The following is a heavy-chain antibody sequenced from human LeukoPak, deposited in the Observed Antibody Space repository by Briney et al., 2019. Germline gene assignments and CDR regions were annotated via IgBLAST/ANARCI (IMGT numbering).Heavy chain of an antibody. V-gene: IGHV4-59*08. D-gene: IGHD6-6*01. CDR1: GGSISSLY. CDR3: ARHRAYSSSSPFDY. CDR2: IYYTGST. Sequence: ASETLSLTCSVSGGSISSLYWSWIRQPPGKGLEWIGYIYYTGSTNYNPSLKSRVTMFVDMSRNQFSLRLSSVTAADTAVYYCARHRAYSSSSPFDYWGQGTLVTVSS. J-gene: IGHJ4*02.